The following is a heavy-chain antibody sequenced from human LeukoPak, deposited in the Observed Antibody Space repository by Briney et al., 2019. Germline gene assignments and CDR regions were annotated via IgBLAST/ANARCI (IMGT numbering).Heavy chain of an antibody. D-gene: IGHD3-10*01. CDR3: ARDPTSLYGSGSYFYDY. V-gene: IGHV3-30-3*01. J-gene: IGHJ4*02. CDR2: ISYDGSNK. CDR1: GFTFSSYA. Sequence: GRSLRLSCAASGFTFSSYAMHWVRQAPGKGLEWVAVISYDGSNKYYADSVKGRFTISRDNAKNSLYLQMNSLRAEDTAVYYCARDPTSLYGSGSYFYDYWGQGTLVTVSS.